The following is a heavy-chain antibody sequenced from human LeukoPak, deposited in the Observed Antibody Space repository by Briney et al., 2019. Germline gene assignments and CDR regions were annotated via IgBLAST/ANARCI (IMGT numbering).Heavy chain of an antibody. Sequence: SETLSLTCTVSGGSISSYYWSWIRQPPGKGLEWIGYIYYSGSTNYNPSLKSRVTISVDTSTNQFSLKLSSVTAADTAVYYCARASPARPDYYYYGMDVWGQGTTVTVSS. CDR2: IYYSGST. D-gene: IGHD6-6*01. CDR3: ARASPARPDYYYYGMDV. V-gene: IGHV4-59*01. J-gene: IGHJ6*02. CDR1: GGSISSYY.